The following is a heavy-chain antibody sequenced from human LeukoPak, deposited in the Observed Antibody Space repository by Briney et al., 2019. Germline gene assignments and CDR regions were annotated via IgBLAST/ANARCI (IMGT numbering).Heavy chain of an antibody. CDR2: ISGYNGNT. D-gene: IGHD2-21*01. CDR3: ARDIPWFDP. V-gene: IGHV1-18*01. CDR1: GYTFTNYG. Sequence: ASVKVSCKAFGYTFTNYGLSWVRQAPGQGLEWVGWISGYNGNTNYAQKLQGRVAMTTDTSTSTAYMELRSLRSDDTAVYYCARDIPWFDPWGQGTLVTVSS. J-gene: IGHJ5*02.